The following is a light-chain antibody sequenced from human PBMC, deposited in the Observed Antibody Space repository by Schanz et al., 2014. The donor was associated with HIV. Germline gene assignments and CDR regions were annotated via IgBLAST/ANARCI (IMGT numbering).Light chain of an antibody. J-gene: IGKJ1*01. CDR3: QKYNSAPWT. CDR2: WAS. CDR1: RTVLYRSNNNNY. V-gene: IGKV4-1*01. Sequence: DIVMTQSPDSLAVSLGERATINCKSSRTVLYRSNNNNYLAWYQQKPGQPPKLLINWASTRESGVPDRFSGSGSGTDFTLTISSLQPEDVATYYCQKYNSAPWTFGQGTKVEIK.